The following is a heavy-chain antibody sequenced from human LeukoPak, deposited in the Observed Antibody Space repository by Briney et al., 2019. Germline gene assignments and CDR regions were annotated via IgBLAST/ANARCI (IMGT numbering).Heavy chain of an antibody. Sequence: PSETLSLTRAVYGGSFSGYYWSWIRQPPGKGLEWIGEINHSGSTNYNPSLKSRVTISVDTSKNQFSLKLSSVTAADTAVYYCAREFRYSYGYLYYYYGMDVWGQGTTVTVSS. CDR1: GGSFSGYY. CDR3: AREFRYSYGYLYYYYGMDV. CDR2: INHSGST. J-gene: IGHJ6*02. D-gene: IGHD5-18*01. V-gene: IGHV4-34*01.